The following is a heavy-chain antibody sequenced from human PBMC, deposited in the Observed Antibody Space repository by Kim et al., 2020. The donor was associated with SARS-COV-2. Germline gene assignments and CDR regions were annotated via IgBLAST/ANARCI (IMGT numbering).Heavy chain of an antibody. CDR1: GGTFSSYA. Sequence: SVKVSCKASGGTFSSYAISWVRQAPGQGLEWMGRIIPILGIANYAQKLQSRVTITADRSTSTAYMELSSLRSEDTAVYYCARERLWFGESIFHRVAFDI. D-gene: IGHD3-10*01. J-gene: IGHJ3*02. V-gene: IGHV1-69*04. CDR2: IIPILGIA. CDR3: ARERLWFGESIFHRVAFDI.